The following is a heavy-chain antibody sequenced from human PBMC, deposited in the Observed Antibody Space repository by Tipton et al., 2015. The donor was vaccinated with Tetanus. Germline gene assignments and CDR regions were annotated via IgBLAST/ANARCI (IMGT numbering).Heavy chain of an antibody. Sequence: QLVQSGAEVKKPGASVNVSCKASGFTFRNFAMHWLRQAPGQRPEWMGWIHVDNGKTKYSQKFQGRVSISRDTSANTLYMGLTRLRSEDTAVYFCARGNGYYYFDRWGQGSLVTVSS. CDR2: IHVDNGKT. J-gene: IGHJ4*02. CDR3: ARGNGYYYFDR. V-gene: IGHV1-3*01. CDR1: GFTFRNFA. D-gene: IGHD3-22*01.